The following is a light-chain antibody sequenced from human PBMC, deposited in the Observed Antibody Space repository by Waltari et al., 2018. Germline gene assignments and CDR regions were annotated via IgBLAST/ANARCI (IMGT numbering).Light chain of an antibody. CDR3: QQGRDWPIT. Sequence: EIVLTQSPATLSLSPGDRATLSCRASHSVDTSLAWYQQKLGQAPRLLIYDVFYRATGIPARFSGRGSGTDFTLTISSLEPEDFALYFCQQGRDWPITFGQGTRLEIK. V-gene: IGKV3-11*01. J-gene: IGKJ5*01. CDR1: HSVDTS. CDR2: DVF.